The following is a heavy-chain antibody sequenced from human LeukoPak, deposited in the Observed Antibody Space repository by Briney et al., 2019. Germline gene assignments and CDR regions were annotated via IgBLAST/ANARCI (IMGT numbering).Heavy chain of an antibody. V-gene: IGHV3-21*01. J-gene: IGHJ6*02. CDR1: GFTFSSNS. CDR3: ARDSVRGGRYGMDV. CDR2: ISSSGSNI. D-gene: IGHD3-10*02. Sequence: PGGSLRLSCAASGFTFSSNSMNWVRQAPGKGLEWVSSISSSGSNIYYADSVRGRFTISRDNAKNSLYLQINSLRAEDTAVYYCARDSVRGGRYGMDVWGQGTTVTVSS.